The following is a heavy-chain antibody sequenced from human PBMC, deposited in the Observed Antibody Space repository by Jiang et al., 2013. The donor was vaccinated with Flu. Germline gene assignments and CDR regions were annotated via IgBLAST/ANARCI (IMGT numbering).Heavy chain of an antibody. CDR2: IWYDGSNK. CDR3: ARVFSRLRYFDWDPSGDY. J-gene: IGHJ4*02. V-gene: IGHV3-33*01. D-gene: IGHD3-9*01. CDR1: GFTFSSYG. Sequence: LVESGGGVVQPGRSLRLSCAASGFTFSSYGMHWVRQAPGRGLEWVAVIWYDGSNKYYADSVKGRFTISRDNSKNTLYLQMNSLRAEDTAVYYCARVFSRLRYFDWDPSGDYWGQGTLVTVSS.